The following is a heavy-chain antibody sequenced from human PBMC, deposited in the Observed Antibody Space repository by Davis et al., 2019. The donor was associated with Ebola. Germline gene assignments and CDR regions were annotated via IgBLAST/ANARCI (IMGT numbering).Heavy chain of an antibody. Sequence: PGGSLRLSCAASGFTFSGSAMHWVRQAPGKGLVWVSRINSDGSSTSYADSVKGRFTISRDNAKNTLYLQMNSLRAEDTAVYYCARGYSYGFDYWGQGTLVTVSS. J-gene: IGHJ4*02. CDR3: ARGYSYGFDY. D-gene: IGHD5-18*01. CDR1: GFTFSGSA. V-gene: IGHV3-74*01. CDR2: INSDGSST.